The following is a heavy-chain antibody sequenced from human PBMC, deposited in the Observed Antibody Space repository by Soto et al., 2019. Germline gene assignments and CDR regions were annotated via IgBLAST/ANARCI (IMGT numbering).Heavy chain of an antibody. V-gene: IGHV3-9*01. CDR3: AKGHTTSVFSYFDL. D-gene: IGHD1-1*01. CDR1: GFTFDDYA. J-gene: IGHJ2*01. Sequence: EVQLVESGGGLVQPGRSLRLSCAASGFTFDDYAMNWVRQAPGKGLEWVSSISWNSGNIVYADSVKGRFTISRDNAKNSLYLQMSSLRAEDTASYYCAKGHTTSVFSYFDLWGRGVFVTVSS. CDR2: ISWNSGNI.